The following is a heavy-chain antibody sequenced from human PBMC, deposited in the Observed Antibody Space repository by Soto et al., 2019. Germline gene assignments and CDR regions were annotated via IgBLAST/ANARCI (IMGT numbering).Heavy chain of an antibody. CDR2: ISPKSTYR. CDR1: GFPFSDYY. V-gene: IGHV3-11*06. CDR3: ARGGGGGLFEH. Sequence: GGSLRLSCATSGFPFSDYYMSWIRQAPGKGLEWLSHISPKSTYRNYADSVKGRFTISRDNTKSSLFLQMNSLVVEDPAVYYCARGGGGGLFEHWGQGVLVTVSS. J-gene: IGHJ4*02. D-gene: IGHD2-21*01.